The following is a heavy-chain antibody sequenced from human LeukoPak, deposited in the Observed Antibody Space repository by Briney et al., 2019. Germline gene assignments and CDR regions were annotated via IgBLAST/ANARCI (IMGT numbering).Heavy chain of an antibody. CDR3: ARGHDYYGSGRQSWFDP. J-gene: IGHJ5*02. CDR2: IYNSGIT. CDR1: GDSISSYY. V-gene: IGHV4-59*01. Sequence: SETLSHTCSVSGDSISSYYWTWIRQPPGKGLEWIGYIYNSGITNYNPSLKSRVTISADTSKNQFSLKLSSVTAADTAIYYCARGHDYYGSGRQSWFDPWGQGTLVTVSS. D-gene: IGHD3-10*01.